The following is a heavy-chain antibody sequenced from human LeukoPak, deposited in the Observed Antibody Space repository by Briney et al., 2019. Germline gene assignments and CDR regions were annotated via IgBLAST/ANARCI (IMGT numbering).Heavy chain of an antibody. J-gene: IGHJ4*02. CDR2: IYYSGST. CDR3: ARRHDYYDSSGYYSNFDY. CDR1: GGSISSSSYY. Sequence: SETLSLTCTVSGGSISSSSYYWGWIRQPTGNGLEWIGSIYYSGSTYYNPSLKSRVTISVDTSKNQFSLKLSSVTAADTAVYYCARRHDYYDSSGYYSNFDYWGQGTLVTVSS. D-gene: IGHD3-22*01. V-gene: IGHV4-39*01.